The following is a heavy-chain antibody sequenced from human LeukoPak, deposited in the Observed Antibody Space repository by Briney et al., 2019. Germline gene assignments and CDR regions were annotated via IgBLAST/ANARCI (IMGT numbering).Heavy chain of an antibody. CDR3: ARDRDDFWSGYYTRDY. CDR2: IKQDGSEK. J-gene: IGHJ4*02. V-gene: IGHV3-7*01. Sequence: GGSLRLSCAASGFTFSSYWMSWVRQAPGKGLEWVANIKQDGSEKYYVDSVKGRFTISRDNAKNSLYLQMNSLRAEDTAVYYCARDRDDFWSGYYTRDYWGQGTLVTVSS. CDR1: GFTFSSYW. D-gene: IGHD3-3*01.